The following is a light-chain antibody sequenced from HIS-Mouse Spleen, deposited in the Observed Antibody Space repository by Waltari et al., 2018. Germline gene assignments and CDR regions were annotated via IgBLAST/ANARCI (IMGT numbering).Light chain of an antibody. J-gene: IGLJ2*01. CDR3: SSYTSSSTEV. CDR2: GVS. Sequence: QSALTQPASVSGSPGQSITISCTGTSSDVGGYNYVSWYQQHPGKAPKLMIYGVSNRPSGGSNRFSGSKSGNTASLTISGLRAEDEADYYCSSYTSSSTEVFGGGTKLTVL. V-gene: IGLV2-14*03. CDR1: SSDVGGYNY.